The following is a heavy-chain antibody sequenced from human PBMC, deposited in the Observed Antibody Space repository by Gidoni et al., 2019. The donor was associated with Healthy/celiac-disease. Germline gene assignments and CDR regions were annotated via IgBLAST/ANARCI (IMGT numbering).Heavy chain of an antibody. CDR3: ARATPYYDSSGSLDY. Sequence: QVQLVQSGAEVKKPGASVKVSCKASGYTFTGYYMHWVRQATGQGLEWMGWINPNSGGTNYAQKFQGRVTMTRDTSISTAYMELSRLRSDDTAVYYCARATPYYDSSGSLDYWGQGTLVTVSS. CDR2: INPNSGGT. V-gene: IGHV1-2*02. CDR1: GYTFTGYY. D-gene: IGHD3-22*01. J-gene: IGHJ4*02.